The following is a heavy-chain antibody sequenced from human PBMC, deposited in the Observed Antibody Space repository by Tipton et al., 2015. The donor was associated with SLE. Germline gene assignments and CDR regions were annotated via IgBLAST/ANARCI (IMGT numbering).Heavy chain of an antibody. J-gene: IGHJ2*01. CDR3: ARDRGPEGSGWYFDL. Sequence: SLRLSCPSSGFTFVDYAMHWARQVPGEGLEWVSSISSTGIYIYNADSLKGRFTISRDNAKNSLYLQMNSLRAEDTAVYYCARDRGPEGSGWYFDLWGRGTLVTVSS. V-gene: IGHV3-21*03. CDR1: GFTFVDYA. CDR2: ISSTGIYI. D-gene: IGHD3-10*01.